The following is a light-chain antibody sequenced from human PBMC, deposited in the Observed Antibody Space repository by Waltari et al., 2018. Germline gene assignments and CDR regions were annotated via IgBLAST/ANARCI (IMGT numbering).Light chain of an antibody. CDR2: DAS. Sequence: EIVMTQSPATLSVSPGERATLSCRASQTVSSNLAWYLQKPGQAPRLLIYDASTGATGIPARFSGSGSGTEFALTISNRQSEEFAVYYCQQYNDWPLTFGGGTTVEIK. CDR1: QTVSSN. V-gene: IGKV3-15*01. CDR3: QQYNDWPLT. J-gene: IGKJ4*01.